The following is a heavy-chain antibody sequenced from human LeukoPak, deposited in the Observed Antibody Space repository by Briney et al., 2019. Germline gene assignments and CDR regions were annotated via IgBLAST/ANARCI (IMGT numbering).Heavy chain of an antibody. V-gene: IGHV4-34*01. CDR3: ASLLAYCGGDCYEAFDI. CDR1: GGSFSGYY. D-gene: IGHD2-21*02. Sequence: SETLSLTCAVYGGSFSGYYWSWIRQPPGKGLEWIGEINHSGSTNYNPSLKSRVTISVDTSKNQFSLRLSSVTAADTAVYYCASLLAYCGGDCYEAFDIWGQGTMVTVSS. J-gene: IGHJ3*02. CDR2: INHSGST.